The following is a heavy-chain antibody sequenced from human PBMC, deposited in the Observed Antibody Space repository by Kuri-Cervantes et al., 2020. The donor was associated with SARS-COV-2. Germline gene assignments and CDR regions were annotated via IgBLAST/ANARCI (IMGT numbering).Heavy chain of an antibody. V-gene: IGHV3-30*02. CDR2: IRYDGSNK. Sequence: GESLKISCEASGISFSYYWMTWVRQTPGRGLEWVAFIRYDGSNKYYADSVKGRFTISRDNSKNTLYLQMNSLRAEDTAVYYCARGEALYYYMDVWGKGTTVTVS. J-gene: IGHJ6*03. CDR1: GISFSYYW. CDR3: ARGEALYYYMDV.